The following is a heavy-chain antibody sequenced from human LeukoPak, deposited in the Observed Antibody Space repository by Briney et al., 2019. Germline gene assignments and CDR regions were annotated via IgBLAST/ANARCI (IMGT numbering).Heavy chain of an antibody. CDR1: GFTFSSYA. Sequence: AGGSLRLSCAASGFTFSSYAMSWVRQAPGKGLEWVSAISGSGGSTYYADSVKGRFTISRDNSKNTLYLQMNSLRAEDTAVYYCARINREPGYSSDYWGQGTLVTVSS. D-gene: IGHD5-18*01. V-gene: IGHV3-23*01. CDR2: ISGSGGST. J-gene: IGHJ4*02. CDR3: ARINREPGYSSDY.